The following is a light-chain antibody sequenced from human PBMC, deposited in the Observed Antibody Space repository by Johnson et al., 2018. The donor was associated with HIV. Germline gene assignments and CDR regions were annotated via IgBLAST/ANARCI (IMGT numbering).Light chain of an antibody. CDR2: ENT. V-gene: IGLV1-51*02. J-gene: IGLJ1*01. CDR1: SSNIGNKY. Sequence: QSVLTQPPSVSAAPGQKVTISCSGSSSNIGNKYVSWYQQLPGTAPKLLIYENTKRPSGIPDRFSGPKSGTSATLGITGRQTGDEADYYCGTWDGSLSGYVLGTGTKVTVL. CDR3: GTWDGSLSGYV.